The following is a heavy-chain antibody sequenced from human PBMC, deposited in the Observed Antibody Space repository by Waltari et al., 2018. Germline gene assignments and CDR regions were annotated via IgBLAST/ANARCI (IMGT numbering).Heavy chain of an antibody. J-gene: IGHJ3*02. CDR3: ARQGSGGRAFDI. V-gene: IGHV4-59*12. Sequence: QVQLQESGPGLVKPSETLSLTCPVSGGPISSYYWSCTRQPPGKGLEWIGYIYDTGSTNYNPSLKRRVTISVDTSKNQFSLKLSSLTAADTAVYYCARQGSGGRAFDIWGQGTLVTVSS. D-gene: IGHD1-26*01. CDR1: GGPISSYY. CDR2: IYDTGST.